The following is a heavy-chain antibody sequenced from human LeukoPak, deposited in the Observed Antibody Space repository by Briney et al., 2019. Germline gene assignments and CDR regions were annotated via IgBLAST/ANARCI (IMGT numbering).Heavy chain of an antibody. CDR2: IYHSGST. J-gene: IGHJ3*02. CDR1: GGSITSAGYS. Sequence: PSETLSLTCTVSGGSITSAGYSWGWIRQPAGKGLEWIGYIYHSGSTYYNPSLKSRVTISVDRSKNQFSLKLSSVTAADTAVYYRARSLRGDAFDIWGQGTMVTVSS. CDR3: ARSLRGDAFDI. D-gene: IGHD4-17*01. V-gene: IGHV4-30-2*01.